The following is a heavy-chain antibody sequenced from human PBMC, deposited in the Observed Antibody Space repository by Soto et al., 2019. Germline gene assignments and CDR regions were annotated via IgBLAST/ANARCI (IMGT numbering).Heavy chain of an antibody. CDR3: ARDLLHYDFWSGYSAYFYYGMDV. Sequence: GSLRLSGAASGFTFSSYEVNWVRQAPGQGLEWVSYISDSGGTVYYADSVKGRFTVSRDNAQNSVYLQMNSLRTEDTAVYYCARDLLHYDFWSGYSAYFYYGMDVWGPGTTVTVSS. CDR1: GFTFSSYE. J-gene: IGHJ6*02. CDR2: ISDSGGTV. V-gene: IGHV3-48*03. D-gene: IGHD3-3*01.